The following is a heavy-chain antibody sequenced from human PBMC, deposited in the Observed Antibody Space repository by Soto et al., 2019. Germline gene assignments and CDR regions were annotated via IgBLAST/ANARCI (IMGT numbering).Heavy chain of an antibody. Sequence: SETLSLTSTVSGTSSSSGGYYWSWIRQHPGKGLDWIGYIYYSGSTYYNPSLKSRVTISVDTSKNQFSLKLSSVTAADTTVYYCARDRSEYYYGSGIPQRHFDYWGQGTLVTVSS. D-gene: IGHD3-10*01. CDR3: ARDRSEYYYGSGIPQRHFDY. CDR2: IYYSGST. J-gene: IGHJ4*02. CDR1: GTSSSSGGYY. V-gene: IGHV4-31*03.